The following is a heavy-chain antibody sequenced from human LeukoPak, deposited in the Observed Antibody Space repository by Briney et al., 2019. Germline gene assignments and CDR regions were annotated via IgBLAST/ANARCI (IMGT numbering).Heavy chain of an antibody. CDR2: IYYSGST. Sequence: SETLSLTCTVSGGSISSSSYYWGWIRQPPGKGLEWIGSIYYSGSTYYNPSLKSRVTISVDTSKNQFSLKLSSVTAADTAVYYCARGPYYYDSSGSQYYFDYWGQETLVTVSS. D-gene: IGHD3-22*01. V-gene: IGHV4-39*07. J-gene: IGHJ4*02. CDR3: ARGPYYYDSSGSQYYFDY. CDR1: GGSISSSSYY.